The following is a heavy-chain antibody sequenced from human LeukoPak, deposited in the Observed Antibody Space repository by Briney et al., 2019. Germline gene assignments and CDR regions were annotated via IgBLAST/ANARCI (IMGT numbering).Heavy chain of an antibody. CDR2: IYDSGST. D-gene: IGHD6-13*01. CDR3: ARNCWYPYYYYGMDV. V-gene: IGHV4-39*07. CDR1: GGSIRSSYYY. J-gene: IGHJ6*02. Sequence: PSETLSLTCTVSGGSIRSSYYYWGWIRQPPGKGLEWIGSIYDSGSTYYNPSLKSRVTISVDTSKNQFSLKLSSVTAADTAVYYCARNCWYPYYYYGMDVWGQGTTVTVSS.